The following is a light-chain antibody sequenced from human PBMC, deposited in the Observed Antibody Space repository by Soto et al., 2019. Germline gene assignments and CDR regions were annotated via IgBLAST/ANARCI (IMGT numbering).Light chain of an antibody. J-gene: IGKJ3*01. CDR2: GAS. CDR1: QSVQSSF. V-gene: IGKV3-20*01. Sequence: EIVLTQTPGALSLSPGERATLSCRASQSVQSSFLAWYQQKPGQAPRILIYGASSRATGIPDRFSGSGSSSVFALTISSQKPQDFVGYYWQQYASFDTFGPWNTVDIK. CDR3: QQYASFDT.